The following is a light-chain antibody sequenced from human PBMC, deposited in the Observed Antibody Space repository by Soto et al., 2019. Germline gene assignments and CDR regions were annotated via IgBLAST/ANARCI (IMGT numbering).Light chain of an antibody. V-gene: IGLV2-18*02. J-gene: IGLJ1*01. Sequence: QSVLTQPPSVSGSPGQSVAIFCTGTSSDVGNSNGVSWYQQAPGTAPKLMIYDVTNRPSGVPDRFSGSKSGNTASLTISGLQAEDEADYYCSSYTSSSTYVFGTGTKVTVL. CDR1: SSDVGNSNG. CDR2: DVT. CDR3: SSYTSSSTYV.